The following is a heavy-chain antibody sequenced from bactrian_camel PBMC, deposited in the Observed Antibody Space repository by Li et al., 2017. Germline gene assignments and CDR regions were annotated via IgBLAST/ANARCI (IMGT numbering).Heavy chain of an antibody. Sequence: DVQLVESGGDSVEAGGSLRLSCVVSGYFSKRCMAWFRQAPGKERQGVAAIVTGSGNTYYADSVKGRFTISQDNAKNTVYLQMNSLKPEDTAMYYCAADLVTDEPSLVEREYTTGARGPRSPSP. CDR1: GYFSKRC. J-gene: IGHJ4*01. CDR2: IVTGSGNT. CDR3: AADLVTDEPSLVEREYTT. V-gene: IGHV3S40*01. D-gene: IGHD1*01.